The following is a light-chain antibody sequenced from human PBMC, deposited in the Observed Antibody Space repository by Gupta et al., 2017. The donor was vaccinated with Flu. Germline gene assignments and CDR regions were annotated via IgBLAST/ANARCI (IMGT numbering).Light chain of an antibody. CDR1: SNDVGGHNF. V-gene: IGLV2-14*01. J-gene: IGLJ3*02. CDR2: EVS. CDR3: CSYTTSYTLV. Sequence: QSALTQPASVSGSPGQSITISCSGTSNDVGGHNFVSWYQQHPGKAPKLMIYEVSNRPSGVSNRFSGSKSGNTASLTISGLQAEGEAEYYCCSYTTSYTLVFGGGTKLTVL.